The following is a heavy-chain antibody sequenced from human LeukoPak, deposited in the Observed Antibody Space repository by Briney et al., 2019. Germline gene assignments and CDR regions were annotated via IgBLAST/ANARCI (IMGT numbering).Heavy chain of an antibody. CDR1: GFTFSTHW. CDR3: ARESTVPYYFDF. V-gene: IGHV3-7*01. Sequence: PGGSLRLSCAASGFTFSTHWMSWVRQAPGKGLEWVANIKQDGSEKYYVDSVKGRFTISRDNSKNTLYLQMNSLRAEDTAVYYCARESTVPYYFDFWGQGTLVTVSS. D-gene: IGHD4-17*01. CDR2: IKQDGSEK. J-gene: IGHJ4*02.